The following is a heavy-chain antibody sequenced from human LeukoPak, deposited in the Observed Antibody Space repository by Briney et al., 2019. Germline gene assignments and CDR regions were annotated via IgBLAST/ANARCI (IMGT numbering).Heavy chain of an antibody. V-gene: IGHV1-2*02. J-gene: IGHJ4*02. CDR3: ARDRYDYVWGSYRFQYYFDY. CDR2: INPNSGGT. Sequence: GASVKVSCKASGYTFTGYYMHWVRQAPGQGLEWMGWINPNSGGTNYAQKFQGRVTMTRDTSISTAYMELSRLRSDDTAVYYCARDRYDYVWGSYRFQYYFDYWGQGTLVTVSS. CDR1: GYTFTGYY. D-gene: IGHD3-16*02.